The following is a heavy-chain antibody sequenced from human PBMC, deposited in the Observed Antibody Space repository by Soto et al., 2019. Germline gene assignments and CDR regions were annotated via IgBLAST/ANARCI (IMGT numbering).Heavy chain of an antibody. Sequence: GGSLRLSCAASGFTFSSYAMHWVRQAPGKGLEWVAVISYDGSNKYYADSVKGRFTISRDNAKNSLYLQMNSLRAEDTAVYYCAIEKVGAPSVHVFDIWGQGTMVT. D-gene: IGHD1-26*01. CDR1: GFTFSSYA. CDR2: ISYDGSNK. V-gene: IGHV3-30-3*01. J-gene: IGHJ3*02. CDR3: AIEKVGAPSVHVFDI.